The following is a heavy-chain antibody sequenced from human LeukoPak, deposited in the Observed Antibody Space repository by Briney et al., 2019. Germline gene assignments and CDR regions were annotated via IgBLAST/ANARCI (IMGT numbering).Heavy chain of an antibody. D-gene: IGHD6-13*01. CDR3: ARGGIAGFDH. Sequence: PSETLSLTCTVSGGSISSYYWSWIRQPPGKGLEWIGYIYYSGSTNYNPSLKSRVTISVDTSKNQFSLKLSSVTAADTAVYYCARGGIAGFDHWGQGTLVTVSS. CDR2: IYYSGST. V-gene: IGHV4-59*01. CDR1: GGSISSYY. J-gene: IGHJ4*02.